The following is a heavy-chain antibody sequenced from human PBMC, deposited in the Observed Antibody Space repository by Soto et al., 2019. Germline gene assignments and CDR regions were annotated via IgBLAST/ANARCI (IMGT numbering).Heavy chain of an antibody. J-gene: IGHJ3*02. Sequence: QVQLQESGPGLVKPSETLSLTCTVSGGSISSYYWSWIRQPPGKGLEWIGYIYYSGSTNYNPSLKSRVTISVDTSKNQFSLKLSSVTAADTAVYYCARDYGDYGRHDAFDIWGQGTMVTVSS. CDR2: IYYSGST. D-gene: IGHD4-17*01. V-gene: IGHV4-59*01. CDR3: ARDYGDYGRHDAFDI. CDR1: GGSISSYY.